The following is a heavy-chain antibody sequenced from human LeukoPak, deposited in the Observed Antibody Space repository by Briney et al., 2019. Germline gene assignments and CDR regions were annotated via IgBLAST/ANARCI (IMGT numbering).Heavy chain of an antibody. CDR3: ARTEDDYGDYHANWFDP. V-gene: IGHV4-38-2*02. D-gene: IGHD4-17*01. J-gene: IGHJ5*02. CDR2: IYYSGST. Sequence: SETLSLTCTVSGYSISSGYYWGWIRQPPGKGLEWIGYIYYSGSTYYNPSLKSRVTISVDTSKNQFSLKLSSVTAADTAVYYCARTEDDYGDYHANWFDPWGQGTLVTVSS. CDR1: GYSISSGYY.